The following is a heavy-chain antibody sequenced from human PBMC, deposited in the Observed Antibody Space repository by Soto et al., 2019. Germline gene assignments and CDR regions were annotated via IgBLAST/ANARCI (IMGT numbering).Heavy chain of an antibody. Sequence: ASVTVSCKASGYTFTSYYMHWVRQAPGQGLEWMGIINPSGGSTSYAQKFQGRVTMTRDTSTSTVYMELSSLRSEDTAVYDCARDPYYDHPPANYPFDYWGQGTMVTVSS. CDR2: INPSGGST. CDR3: ARDPYYDHPPANYPFDY. J-gene: IGHJ4*02. CDR1: GYTFTSYY. V-gene: IGHV1-46*01. D-gene: IGHD3-22*01.